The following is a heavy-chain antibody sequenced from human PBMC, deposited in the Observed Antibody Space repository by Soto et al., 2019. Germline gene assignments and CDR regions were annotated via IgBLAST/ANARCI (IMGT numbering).Heavy chain of an antibody. CDR3: ARVQQQLVGKDLYYYYYGMDV. J-gene: IGHJ6*02. D-gene: IGHD6-13*01. CDR1: GGSISSYY. CDR2: IYYSGST. V-gene: IGHV4-59*01. Sequence: SETLSLTCTVSGGSISSYYWSWIRQPPGKGLEWIGYIYYSGSTNYNPSLKSRVTISVDTPKNQFSLKLSSVTAADTAVYYCARVQQQLVGKDLYYYYYGMDVWGQGTTVTVSS.